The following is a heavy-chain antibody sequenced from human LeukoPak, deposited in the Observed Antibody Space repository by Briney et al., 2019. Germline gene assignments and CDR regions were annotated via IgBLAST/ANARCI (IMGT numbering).Heavy chain of an antibody. CDR3: ARVDVLSGG. CDR1: GFTFSSYW. V-gene: IGHV3-74*03. D-gene: IGHD2-8*01. CDR2: INGDGTST. J-gene: IGHJ4*02. Sequence: GGSLRLSCAASGFTFSSYWMHWVRQAPGKGLVWVSRINGDGTSTTYADSAKGRFTISRDNAKNTLYLQMNSLRAEDTAVYYCARVDVLSGGWGQGTLVTVSS.